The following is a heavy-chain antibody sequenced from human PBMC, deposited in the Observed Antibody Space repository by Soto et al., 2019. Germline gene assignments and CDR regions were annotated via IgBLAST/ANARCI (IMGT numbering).Heavy chain of an antibody. CDR3: ARNIAATIEPWFEP. CDR1: GTSISSGDYD. V-gene: IGHV4-30-4*01. D-gene: IGHD5-12*01. CDR2: IYYSGST. J-gene: IGHJ5*02. Sequence: SQTLSLTYTVSGTSISSGDYDGSLIRQPPGKGLEWIGYIYYSGSTYYNPSLKSRVTISVDTSKNQFSLKLSSVTAADTAVYYCARNIAATIEPWFEPWGQGTLVTVTP.